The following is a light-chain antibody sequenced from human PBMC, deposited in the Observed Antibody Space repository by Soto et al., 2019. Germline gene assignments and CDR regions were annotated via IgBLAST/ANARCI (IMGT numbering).Light chain of an antibody. CDR1: QTVSNY. J-gene: IGKJ5*01. Sequence: EIVLTQSPATLSLYPWERATLSCRASQTVSNYLPWYQQKPGQAPRLLIYDASNRATGIPARFSGSGSETDFTLTISSLEPEDVAVYYRQQRLNWPLTFGQGTRLEIK. V-gene: IGKV3-11*01. CDR3: QQRLNWPLT. CDR2: DAS.